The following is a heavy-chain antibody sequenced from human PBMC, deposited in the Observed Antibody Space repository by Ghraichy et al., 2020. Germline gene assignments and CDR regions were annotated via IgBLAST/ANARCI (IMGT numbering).Heavy chain of an antibody. D-gene: IGHD5-18*01. Sequence: SETLSLTCTVSGGSISSYYWSWIRQPPGKGLEWIGYIYTSGSTNYNPSLKSRVTISVDTSKNQFSLKLSSVTAADTAVYYCASTFSGYSYRTGAFDIWGQGTMVTVSS. CDR3: ASTFSGYSYRTGAFDI. CDR2: IYTSGST. V-gene: IGHV4-4*09. CDR1: GGSISSYY. J-gene: IGHJ3*02.